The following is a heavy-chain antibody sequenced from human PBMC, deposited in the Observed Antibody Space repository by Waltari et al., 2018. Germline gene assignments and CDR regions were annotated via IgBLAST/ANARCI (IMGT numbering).Heavy chain of an antibody. D-gene: IGHD1-1*01. V-gene: IGHV4-38-2*01. Sequence: QVQLQQSGPGLVKPSETLSLTCAVSGYSISSGYYWGWIRQPPGKGLEWIGSIYHSGSTYYNPSLMSRVTISVDTSKNQFSLKLSSVTAADTAVYYCARGRNGNSNQFFDCWGQGTLVTVSS. CDR3: ARGRNGNSNQFFDC. CDR1: GYSISSGYY. J-gene: IGHJ4*02. CDR2: IYHSGST.